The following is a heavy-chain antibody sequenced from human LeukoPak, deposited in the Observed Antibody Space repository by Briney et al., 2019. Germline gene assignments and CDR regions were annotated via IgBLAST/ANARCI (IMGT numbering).Heavy chain of an antibody. CDR2: IYYSGST. CDR3: ARAMTSDWYFDL. V-gene: IGHV4-30-4*08. CDR1: GGSISSGDYY. Sequence: SQTLSLTCTVSGGSISSGDYYWSWIRQPPGKGLEWIGYIYYSGSTYYNPSLKSRFTISVDTSKNQYSLNLSSVTAADTAVYYCARAMTSDWYFDLWGHGTLVTVSS. J-gene: IGHJ2*01.